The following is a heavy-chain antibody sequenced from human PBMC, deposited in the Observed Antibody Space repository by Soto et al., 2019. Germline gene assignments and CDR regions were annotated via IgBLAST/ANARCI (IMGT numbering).Heavy chain of an antibody. CDR3: ARQGSYYDSKSFGY. D-gene: IGHD3-22*01. J-gene: IGHJ4*02. Sequence: EVELVQSGAEGKKPGESLKISCRGSGYSFINYWIGWVRQMPGKGLEWMGIIYPGDSETKYSPSFQGQVTISADKSISTAYLQWSRLKASDSAMYYCARQGSYYDSKSFGYWGQGTLVTVSS. CDR1: GYSFINYW. V-gene: IGHV5-51*01. CDR2: IYPGDSET.